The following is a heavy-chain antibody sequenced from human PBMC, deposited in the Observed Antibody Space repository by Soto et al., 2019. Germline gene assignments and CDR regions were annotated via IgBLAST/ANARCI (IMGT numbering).Heavy chain of an antibody. CDR2: TYYRSKWYN. V-gene: IGHV6-1*01. CDR1: GDSVSSNSAA. D-gene: IGHD5-12*01. J-gene: IGHJ4*02. Sequence: PXQTLSLTCAISGDSVSSNSAAWNWIRQSPSRGLEWLGRTYYRSKWYNDYAVSVKSRITINPDTSKNQFSLKLSSVTAADTAVYYCARGPYSGYERASRSGVDYWGQGTLVTVS. CDR3: ARGPYSGYERASRSGVDY.